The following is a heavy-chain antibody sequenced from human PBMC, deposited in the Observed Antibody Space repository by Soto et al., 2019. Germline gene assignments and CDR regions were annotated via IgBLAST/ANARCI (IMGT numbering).Heavy chain of an antibody. Sequence: PGGSLRLSCAASGFTFSRYGMHWVRQAPGKGLEWVAVIWYDGSNKYYADSVKGRFTISRDNSKNTLYLQMNSLRAEDTAVYYCAKVIWFGDFIVLDYGMDVWGQGTTVTVSS. CDR3: AKVIWFGDFIVLDYGMDV. J-gene: IGHJ6*02. CDR1: GFTFSRYG. D-gene: IGHD3-10*01. CDR2: IWYDGSNK. V-gene: IGHV3-30*02.